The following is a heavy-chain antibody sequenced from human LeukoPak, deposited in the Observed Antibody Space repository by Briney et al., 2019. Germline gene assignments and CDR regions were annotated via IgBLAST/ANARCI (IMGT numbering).Heavy chain of an antibody. V-gene: IGHV3-48*01. CDR3: VRQFAS. Sequence: PGGSLRLSCAASGFTFSDHIMNWVRQLPGKRLEWVAYVSGSGSTVYYADSVKGRFTISRDNGKSSLYLQMNSLRVEDTALYYCVRQFASWGQRTLVTVSS. CDR1: GFTFSDHI. CDR2: VSGSGSTV. J-gene: IGHJ4*02.